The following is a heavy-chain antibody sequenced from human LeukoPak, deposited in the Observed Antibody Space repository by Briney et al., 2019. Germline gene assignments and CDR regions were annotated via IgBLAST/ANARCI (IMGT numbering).Heavy chain of an antibody. D-gene: IGHD4-17*01. V-gene: IGHV1-46*01. J-gene: IGHJ4*02. CDR1: GYTFTSYY. Sequence: GASVKVSCKASGYTFTSYYMHWVRQAPGQGLEGRGIINPSGGSTSYAQKFQGRVTMTRDMTTSTVYMELSRRRSEDTAGEYCENSHYARYYFDYWGQGTLVTVSS. CDR2: INPSGGST. CDR3: ENSHYARYYFDY.